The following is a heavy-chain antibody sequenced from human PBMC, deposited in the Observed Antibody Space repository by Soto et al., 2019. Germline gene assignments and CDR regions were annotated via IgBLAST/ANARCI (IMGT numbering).Heavy chain of an antibody. J-gene: IGHJ4*02. CDR3: ARRRITIFGVVITGFDY. CDR1: GGSISSSSYY. Sequence: QLQLQESGPGLVKPSETLSLTCTVSGGSISSSSYYWGWIRQPPGKGLEWIGTIYYSGSTYYNPYLKSRVTISVDTSKNQFSLKLSSVTAADTAVYYCARRRITIFGVVITGFDYWGQGTLVTVSS. CDR2: IYYSGST. D-gene: IGHD3-3*01. V-gene: IGHV4-39*01.